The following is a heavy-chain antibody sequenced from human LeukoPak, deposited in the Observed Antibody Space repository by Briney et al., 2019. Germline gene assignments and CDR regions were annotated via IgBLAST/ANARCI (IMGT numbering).Heavy chain of an antibody. CDR1: GFTFSSYA. CDR3: AKDFQSLVAGYFDY. V-gene: IGHV3-23*01. CDR2: ISGSGGST. D-gene: IGHD6-19*01. J-gene: IGHJ4*02. Sequence: GGSLRLSCATSGFTFSSYAMSWVRQAPGKGLEWVSAISGSGGSTYYADSVKGRFTISRDNSKNTLYLQMNSLRAEDTAVYYCAKDFQSLVAGYFDYWGQGTLVTVSS.